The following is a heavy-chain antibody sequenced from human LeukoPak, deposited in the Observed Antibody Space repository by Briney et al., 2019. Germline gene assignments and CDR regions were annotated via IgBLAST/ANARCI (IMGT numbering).Heavy chain of an antibody. CDR3: AREGRIAVAGLFDY. D-gene: IGHD6-19*01. CDR2: IYYRAST. CDR1: GGSISSGDYY. V-gene: IGHV4-30-4*08. Sequence: SQTLSLTCTVSGGSISSGDYYWSWIRQPPGDGLEWLGYIYYRASTYYNPSLKSRVTISVDTSKNQFSLKLSSVTAADTAVYYCAREGRIAVAGLFDYWGQGTLVTVSS. J-gene: IGHJ4*02.